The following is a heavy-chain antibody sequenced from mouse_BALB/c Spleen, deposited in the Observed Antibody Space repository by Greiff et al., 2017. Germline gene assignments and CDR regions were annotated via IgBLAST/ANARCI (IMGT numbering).Heavy chain of an antibody. J-gene: IGHJ4*01. CDR1: GFTFNTYA. CDR3: VRHVSNGTGAMDY. V-gene: IGHV10-1*02. Sequence: EVKLVESGGGLVQPKGSLKLSCAASGFTFNTYAMNWVRQAPGKGLEWVARIRSKSNNYATYYADSVKDRFTISRDDSQSMLYLQMNNLKTEDTAMYYCVRHVSNGTGAMDYWGQGTSVTVSS. CDR2: IRSKSNNYAT. D-gene: IGHD4-1*02.